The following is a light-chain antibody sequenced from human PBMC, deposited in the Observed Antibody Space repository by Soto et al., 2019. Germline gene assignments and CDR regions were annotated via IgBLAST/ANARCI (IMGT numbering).Light chain of an antibody. Sequence: QSALAQPRSVSGGPGQSGTISCTGGSGDVGAYNYVSWYQQHPGKAPKFLIYDVNKRPSGVPDRFSGSKSGNTASLTISGLQAEDEAEYYCCSYAGTYSYVLGTGTKVTVL. J-gene: IGLJ1*01. CDR3: CSYAGTYSYV. CDR2: DVN. CDR1: SGDVGAYNY. V-gene: IGLV2-11*01.